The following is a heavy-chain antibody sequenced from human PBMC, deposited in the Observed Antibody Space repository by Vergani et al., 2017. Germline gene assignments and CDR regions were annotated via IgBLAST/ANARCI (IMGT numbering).Heavy chain of an antibody. Sequence: EVQLVESGGGLVQPGGSLRLSCAASGFTFSSYSMNWVRQAPGKGLEWVSYISSSSSTIYYADSVKGRFTISRDNAKNSLYLQMNRLRDEDTAVYYCARAEVVPAARVAYYFDYWGQGTLVTVSS. D-gene: IGHD2-2*01. CDR1: GFTFSSYS. J-gene: IGHJ4*02. V-gene: IGHV3-48*02. CDR2: ISSSSSTI. CDR3: ARAEVVPAARVAYYFDY.